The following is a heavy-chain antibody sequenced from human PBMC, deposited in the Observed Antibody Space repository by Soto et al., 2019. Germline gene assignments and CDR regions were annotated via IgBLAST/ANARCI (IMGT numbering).Heavy chain of an antibody. D-gene: IGHD3-22*01. CDR1: GGSINSGDYY. Sequence: SETLSLTCSVSGGSINSGDYYWSWIRQPPGKGLEWIGYIYYSGSTYHNPSLKSRINISLDTSKNQFSLKLSSVTAADTAVYYCATVPTYYYDRSGYANAFDIWGQGTLVTVSS. CDR3: ATVPTYYYDRSGYANAFDI. CDR2: IYYSGST. V-gene: IGHV4-30-4*01. J-gene: IGHJ3*02.